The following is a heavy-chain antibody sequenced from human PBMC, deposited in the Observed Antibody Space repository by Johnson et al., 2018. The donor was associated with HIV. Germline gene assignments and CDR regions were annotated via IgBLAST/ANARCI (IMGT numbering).Heavy chain of an antibody. V-gene: IGHV3-66*01. CDR3: AREGKDAFDI. J-gene: IGHJ3*02. D-gene: IGHD3-10*01. CDR2: ISTGGSP. Sequence: VQLVESGGGLVQPGGSLRLSCAASGFTVSDYYMSWVRQAPGKGLEWVSLISTGGSPYYADSVKDRFTISRDNSKNTLYLQMNSLRAEDTAVYYCAREGKDAFDIWGQGTMVTVSS. CDR1: GFTVSDYY.